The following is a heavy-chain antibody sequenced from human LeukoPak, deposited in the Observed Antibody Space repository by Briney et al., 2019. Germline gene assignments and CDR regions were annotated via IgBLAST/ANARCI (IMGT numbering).Heavy chain of an antibody. D-gene: IGHD6-25*01. CDR3: ARVERLAYFDY. J-gene: IGHJ4*02. V-gene: IGHV3-20*01. CDR1: GFTFDDYG. Sequence: GGSLRLSCAASGFTFDDYGMSWVRQAPGKGLEWVSGINWNGGSTGYADSVKGRFTISRDNAKNSLYLQMNSLRAEDTALYHCARVERLAYFDYWGQGTLVTVSS. CDR2: INWNGGST.